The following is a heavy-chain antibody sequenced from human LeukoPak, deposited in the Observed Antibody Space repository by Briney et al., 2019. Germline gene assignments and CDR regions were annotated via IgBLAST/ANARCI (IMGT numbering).Heavy chain of an antibody. CDR3: ARAWSGYYHTGPSDY. CDR2: IYSGGGT. V-gene: IGHV3-66*01. CDR1: GFTGSSNY. J-gene: IGHJ4*02. Sequence: GGSLRLSCAASGFTGSSNYMSWVRQAPGKGLELVSVIYSGGGTYCVDSVKGRFTISRDNSKNTLYLQMNSLRAEDTAVYYCARAWSGYYHTGPSDYWGQGTLVTVSS. D-gene: IGHD3-3*01.